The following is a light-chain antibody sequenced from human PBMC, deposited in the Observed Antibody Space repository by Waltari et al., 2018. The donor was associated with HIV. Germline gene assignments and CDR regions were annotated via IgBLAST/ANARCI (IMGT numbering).Light chain of an antibody. J-gene: IGLJ3*02. Sequence: QSALTQPASVSGSPGPSITISCAGTSSDVGHYTLVSWYQQHPGKAPKLIVFEVTNRPSGLSSRFSGSKSDNTASLTISGLQAEDEADYYCCSYTTSDTWVFGGGTKLTVL. CDR2: EVT. CDR1: SSDVGHYTL. V-gene: IGLV2-14*01. CDR3: CSYTTSDTWV.